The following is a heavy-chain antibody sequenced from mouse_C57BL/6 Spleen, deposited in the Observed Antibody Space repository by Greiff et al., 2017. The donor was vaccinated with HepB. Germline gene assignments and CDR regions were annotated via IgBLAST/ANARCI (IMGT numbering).Heavy chain of an antibody. CDR1: GYTFTSYW. CDR3: ARTITTVVEGYFDV. V-gene: IGHV1-53*01. Sequence: QVQLQQPGPELVKPGASVKLSCKASGYTFTSYWMHWVKQRPGQGLEWIGNINPRNGGTNYNEKFKSKATLTVDKSSSTAYMQLSSLTSEDSAVYYCARTITTVVEGYFDVWGTGTTVTFSS. J-gene: IGHJ1*03. D-gene: IGHD1-1*01. CDR2: INPRNGGT.